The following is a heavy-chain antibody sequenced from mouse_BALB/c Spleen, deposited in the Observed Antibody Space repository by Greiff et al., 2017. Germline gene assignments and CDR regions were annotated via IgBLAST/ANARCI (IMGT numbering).Heavy chain of an antibody. V-gene: IGHV1-4*01. CDR1: GYTFTRYT. CDR2: INPSSGYT. J-gene: IGHJ4*01. CDR3: ARGSSAEGYYCAMDY. Sequence: QVQLQQSGAELARPGASVKMSCKASGYTFTRYTMHWVKQRPGQGLEWIGYINPSSGYTNYNQKFKDKATLTADKSSSAAYMQLSSLTTEDSAVYYCARGSSAEGYYCAMDYWGEGTSVTVSA. D-gene: IGHD1-1*01.